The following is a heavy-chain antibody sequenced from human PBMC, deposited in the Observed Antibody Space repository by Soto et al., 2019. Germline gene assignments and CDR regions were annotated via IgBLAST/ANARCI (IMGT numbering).Heavy chain of an antibody. D-gene: IGHD3-3*01. V-gene: IGHV4-4*07. Sequence: SETLSDTCPVSGGAIKRYYCTWIRQPAGKGLEWIGRIYSSGSTKYNPSLQSRVTMSLDTSKNQFSLRLTSVTAADTAVYYCARGQRFSDWFDPWGQGTLVTVS. CDR1: GGAIKRYY. J-gene: IGHJ5*02. CDR2: IYSSGST. CDR3: ARGQRFSDWFDP.